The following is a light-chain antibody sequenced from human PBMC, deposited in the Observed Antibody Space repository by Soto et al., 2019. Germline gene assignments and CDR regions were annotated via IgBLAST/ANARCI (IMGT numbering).Light chain of an antibody. CDR2: DAS. Sequence: EIVLTQSPATLSLSPGERATLSCRASQSVSSYLAWYQQKPGQAPRLLIYDASNRATGIPARFSGSGSGTDFTLTFCSLEPEDFAVYYCQRRSNWPPYTFGQGIKLEIK. J-gene: IGKJ2*01. CDR3: QRRSNWPPYT. CDR1: QSVSSY. V-gene: IGKV3-11*01.